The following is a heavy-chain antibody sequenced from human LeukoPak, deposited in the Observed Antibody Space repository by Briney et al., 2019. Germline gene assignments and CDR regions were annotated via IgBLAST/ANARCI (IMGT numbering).Heavy chain of an antibody. D-gene: IGHD3-10*01. Sequence: GSLRLSCAASGFTVSSNYMSWVRQAPGKGLEWVSVIYSGGSTYYADSVKGRFTISRDNSKNTLYLQMNSLRAEDTAVYYCARGSALYGSGSYQTGTTDYWGQGTLVTVSS. V-gene: IGHV3-53*01. J-gene: IGHJ4*02. CDR3: ARGSALYGSGSYQTGTTDY. CDR1: GFTVSSNY. CDR2: IYSGGST.